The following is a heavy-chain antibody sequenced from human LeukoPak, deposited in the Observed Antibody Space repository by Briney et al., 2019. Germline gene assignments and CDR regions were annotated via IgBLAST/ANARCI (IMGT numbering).Heavy chain of an antibody. V-gene: IGHV1-8*01. Sequence: ASVKVSRKASGYTFTSYDINWVRQATGQGLEWMGWMNPNSGNTGYAQKFQGRVTMTRNTSISTAYMELSSLRSEDTAVYYCARGPSLTGTTSETWDYWGQGTLVTVSS. CDR2: MNPNSGNT. CDR3: ARGPSLTGTTSETWDY. D-gene: IGHD1-20*01. J-gene: IGHJ4*02. CDR1: GYTFTSYD.